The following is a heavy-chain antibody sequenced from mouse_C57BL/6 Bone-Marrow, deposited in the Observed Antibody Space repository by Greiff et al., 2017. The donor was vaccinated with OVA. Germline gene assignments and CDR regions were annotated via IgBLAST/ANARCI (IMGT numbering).Heavy chain of an antibody. CDR1: GYTFTSYW. D-gene: IGHD2-4*01. CDR2: IYPGSGST. Sequence: QVQLQQPGAELVKPGASVKMSCKASGYTFTSYWITWVKQRPGQGLEWIGDIYPGSGSTNYNEKFKSKATLTVDTSSSTAYMQLSSLTSEDSAVYYCARSVYDYDLWYFDVWGTGTTVTVSS. CDR3: ARSVYDYDLWYFDV. V-gene: IGHV1-55*01. J-gene: IGHJ1*03.